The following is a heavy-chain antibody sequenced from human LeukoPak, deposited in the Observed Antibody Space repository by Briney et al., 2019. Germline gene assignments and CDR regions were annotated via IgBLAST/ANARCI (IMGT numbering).Heavy chain of an antibody. D-gene: IGHD6-19*01. CDR1: GGSISSYY. CDR2: IYYSGST. J-gene: IGHJ5*02. V-gene: IGHV4-59*01. Sequence: SETLSLTCTVSGGSISSYYWSWIRQPPGKGLEWIGYIYYSGSTNYNPSLKSRVTISVDTSKYQFSLKLSSVTAADTAVYYCARGGSGWGEKDWFDPWGQGTLVTVSS. CDR3: ARGGSGWGEKDWFDP.